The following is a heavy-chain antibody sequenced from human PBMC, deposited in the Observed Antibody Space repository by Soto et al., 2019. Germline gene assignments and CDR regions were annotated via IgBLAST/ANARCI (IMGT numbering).Heavy chain of an antibody. Sequence: TSETLSLTCSRSGGSISSGYWTWIRQPPGKGLEWIGYIYYGGSINYNPSLKSRVIISVDTAKNQFSLRLSSVTAADTAVYYCTGAYYDINGYSLDPWGQGTSVTVS. CDR3: TGAYYDINGYSLDP. CDR1: GGSISSGY. J-gene: IGHJ5*02. CDR2: IYYGGSI. V-gene: IGHV4-59*01. D-gene: IGHD3-22*01.